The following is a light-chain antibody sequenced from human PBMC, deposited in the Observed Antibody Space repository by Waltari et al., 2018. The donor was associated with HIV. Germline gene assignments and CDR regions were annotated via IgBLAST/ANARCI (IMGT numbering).Light chain of an antibody. CDR2: AAS. J-gene: IGKJ3*01. Sequence: DIQLTQSPSFMSASVGDRVNITGRASQGISSNWAWYQQKPGQAPTLLIYAASSLPSWVPSRFSGSGSGTEFTLTIRSLQPEDFATYSCQHLNAYPPFTFGPGTTVD. CDR3: QHLNAYPPFT. CDR1: QGISSN. V-gene: IGKV1-9*01.